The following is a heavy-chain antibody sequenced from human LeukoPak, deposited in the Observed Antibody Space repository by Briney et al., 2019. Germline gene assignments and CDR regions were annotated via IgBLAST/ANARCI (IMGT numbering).Heavy chain of an antibody. CDR3: AKGDYYYGSGRFDY. J-gene: IGHJ4*02. CDR2: ISWNSGSI. Sequence: GRSLRLSCAASGFTFDDYAMHWVRQAPGKGLEWVSGISWNSGSIGYADSVKGRFTISRDNAKNSLYLQMNSLRAEDTALYYCAKGDYYYGSGRFDYWGQGTLVTVSS. CDR1: GFTFDDYA. D-gene: IGHD3-10*01. V-gene: IGHV3-9*01.